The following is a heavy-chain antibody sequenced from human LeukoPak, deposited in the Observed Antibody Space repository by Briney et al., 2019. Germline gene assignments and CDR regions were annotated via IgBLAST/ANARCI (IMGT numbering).Heavy chain of an antibody. D-gene: IGHD1-14*01. Sequence: GGSLRLSCVASGFTFSDYYMSWVRQAPGKGLEWVSYIATSVSTTYYADSVKGRFTISRDNAQNTVYLQMNSLRAEDTAIYYCARGHSTGCFDYWGQGTLVTVSS. V-gene: IGHV3-11*04. CDR3: ARGHSTGCFDY. CDR1: GFTFSDYY. CDR2: IATSVSTT. J-gene: IGHJ4*02.